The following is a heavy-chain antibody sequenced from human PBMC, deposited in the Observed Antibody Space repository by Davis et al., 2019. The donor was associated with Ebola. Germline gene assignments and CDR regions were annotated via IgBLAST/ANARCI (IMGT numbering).Heavy chain of an antibody. D-gene: IGHD3-3*01. V-gene: IGHV5-51*01. CDR3: ARVDGDFWRGFSDF. CDR1: GYSFNSYW. Sequence: KISCKASGYSFNSYWLGWVRQMPGRGLEWMAIIYPGDSDTRYSPSFQGHVTISADESISTVYLQWRNLQASDTAIYYCARVDGDFWRGFSDFWGKGTLVTVSS. CDR2: IYPGDSDT. J-gene: IGHJ4*02.